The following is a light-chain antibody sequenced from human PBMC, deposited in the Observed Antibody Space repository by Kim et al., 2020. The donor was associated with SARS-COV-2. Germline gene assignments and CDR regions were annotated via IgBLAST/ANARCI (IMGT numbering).Light chain of an antibody. CDR3: QQYSDWPQT. Sequence: EIVLTQSPVTLSLSPGERATLSCRASQSVSTSIAWYQQIRGQAPRLLIYGVSNRATGIPVRFSGSGSGTDFTLTISSLEPEDFAVYYCQQYSDWPQTFGQGTKVDIK. CDR2: GVS. J-gene: IGKJ1*01. CDR1: QSVSTS. V-gene: IGKV3-11*01.